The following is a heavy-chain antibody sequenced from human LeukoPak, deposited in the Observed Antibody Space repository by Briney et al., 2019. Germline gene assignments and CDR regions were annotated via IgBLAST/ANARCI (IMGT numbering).Heavy chain of an antibody. CDR3: ARVNSSGSFLDY. CDR2: ISTSGST. D-gene: IGHD3-22*01. CDR1: GGSFSIYY. J-gene: IGHJ4*02. Sequence: SETLSLTCTVSGGSFSIYYWSWIGQSAGKGLEWIGHISTSGSTNYSPSLKSRVTFSVDKSKNQFYLRLTSATAADTAVYYCARVNSSGSFLDYWGQGTLVTVSS. V-gene: IGHV4-4*07.